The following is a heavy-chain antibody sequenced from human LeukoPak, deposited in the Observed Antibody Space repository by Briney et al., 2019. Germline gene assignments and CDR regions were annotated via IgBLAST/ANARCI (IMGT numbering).Heavy chain of an antibody. CDR1: GFTFSSSA. Sequence: GGSLRLSCAASGFTFSSSAMSWVRQAPGKGLEWVSSISGSGSGGSTYYADSVKGRFTISRDNSKNTLYLQMNSLRAEDTAVYYCAILDDYGDPFRYWGQGTLVTVSS. CDR2: ISGSGSGGST. D-gene: IGHD4-17*01. V-gene: IGHV3-23*01. J-gene: IGHJ4*02. CDR3: AILDDYGDPFRY.